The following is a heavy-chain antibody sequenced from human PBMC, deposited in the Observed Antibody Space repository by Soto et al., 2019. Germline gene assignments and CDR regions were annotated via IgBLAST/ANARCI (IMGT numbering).Heavy chain of an antibody. Sequence: QVQLQEWGPGLVKPSQTLSLTCTVSGGSISSGGYYWSWIRQHPGKGLEWIGYIYYSGSTYYNPSLKSRVTISVDTSKNQFSLKLSSVTAADTAVYYCARGGYCSGGSCYPLFDYWGQGTLVTVSS. CDR3: ARGGYCSGGSCYPLFDY. CDR2: IYYSGST. J-gene: IGHJ4*02. CDR1: GGSISSGGYY. V-gene: IGHV4-31*03. D-gene: IGHD2-15*01.